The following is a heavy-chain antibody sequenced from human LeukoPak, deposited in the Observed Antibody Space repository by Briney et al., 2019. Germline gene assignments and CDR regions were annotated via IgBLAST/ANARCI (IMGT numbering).Heavy chain of an antibody. CDR1: GYTFTSYA. CDR3: ARVGRVGATRVYFDY. V-gene: IGHV1-3*01. D-gene: IGHD1-26*01. CDR2: INAGNGNT. Sequence: ASVKVSCKASGYTFTSYAIHWVRQAPGQRLEWMGWINAGNGNTKYSQKFQGRVTITRDTSASTAYMELSSLRSEDTAVYYCARVGRVGATRVYFDYWGQGTLVTVSS. J-gene: IGHJ4*02.